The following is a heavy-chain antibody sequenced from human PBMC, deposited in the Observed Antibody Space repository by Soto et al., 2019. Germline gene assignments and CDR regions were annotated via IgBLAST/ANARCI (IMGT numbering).Heavy chain of an antibody. CDR3: ASGYGWFDR. Sequence: SETLSLTCTVSGGSVSSSTYYWGWIRRPPGKGLEWIGSIDYSGSTYYNPSLKSRVTISVDTSKNQFSLRLSSVTAADTAVYYCASGYGWFDRWGKGTLVKVS. J-gene: IGHJ5*02. V-gene: IGHV4-39*01. CDR2: IDYSGST. CDR1: GGSVSSSTYY. D-gene: IGHD2-2*03.